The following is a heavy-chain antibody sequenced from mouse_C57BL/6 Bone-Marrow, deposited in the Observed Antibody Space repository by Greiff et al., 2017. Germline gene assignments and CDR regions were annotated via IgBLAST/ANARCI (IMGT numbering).Heavy chain of an antibody. J-gene: IGHJ2*01. CDR3: ARSRPYCGSGNSYYFDY. CDR2: IHPNSGST. Sequence: QVQLQQPGAELVKPGASVKLSCKASGYTFTSYWMHWVKQRPGQGLEWIGMIHPNSGSTNYNEKFKSKATLTVDKSSSTAYMQLSSLTSEDSAVYYCARSRPYCGSGNSYYFDYWGQGTTLTVSS. D-gene: IGHD2-10*01. CDR1: GYTFTSYW. V-gene: IGHV1-64*01.